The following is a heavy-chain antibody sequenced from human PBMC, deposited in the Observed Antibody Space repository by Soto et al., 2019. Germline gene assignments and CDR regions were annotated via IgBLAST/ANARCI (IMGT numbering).Heavy chain of an antibody. CDR3: AREGPVGILRTFDD. CDR2: INPNSGGT. J-gene: IGHJ4*02. Sequence: GASVKVSCKASGYTFTGYYMHWVRQAPGQGLEWMGWINPNSGGTNYAQKFQGWVTMTRDTSISTAYMELSRLRSDDTAVYYCAREGPVGILRTFDDWGQGTLVTVSS. D-gene: IGHD1-26*01. V-gene: IGHV1-2*04. CDR1: GYTFTGYY.